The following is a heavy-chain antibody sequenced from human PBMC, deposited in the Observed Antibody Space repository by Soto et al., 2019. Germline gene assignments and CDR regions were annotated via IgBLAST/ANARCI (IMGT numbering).Heavy chain of an antibody. D-gene: IGHD6-19*01. CDR2: IWYDGSNK. J-gene: IGHJ4*02. Sequence: GGSLRLSCAASGFTFSSYGMHWVRQAPGKGLEWVAVIWYDGSNKYYADSVKGRFTISRDNSKNTLYLQMNSLRAEDTAVYYCTTEFGYSSGQNDHWGQGALVTVSS. V-gene: IGHV3-33*01. CDR3: TTEFGYSSGQNDH. CDR1: GFTFSSYG.